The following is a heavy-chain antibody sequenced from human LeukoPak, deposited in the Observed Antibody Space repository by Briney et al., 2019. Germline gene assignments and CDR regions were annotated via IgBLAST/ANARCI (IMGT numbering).Heavy chain of an antibody. CDR2: ISYDGSNK. D-gene: IGHD2-15*01. V-gene: IGHV3-30-3*01. CDR3: ARDLAVVVVAAKLHYYYGMDV. J-gene: IGHJ6*02. CDR1: GFTFSSYA. Sequence: PGGSLRLSCAASGFTFSSYAMHWVRQAPGKGLEWVAVISYDGSNKYYADSVKGRFTISRDNSKNTPYLQMISLRAEDTAVYYCARDLAVVVVAAKLHYYYGMDVWGQGTTVTVSS.